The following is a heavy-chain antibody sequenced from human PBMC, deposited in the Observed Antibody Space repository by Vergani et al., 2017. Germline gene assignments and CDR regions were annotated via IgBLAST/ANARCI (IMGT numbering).Heavy chain of an antibody. Sequence: QVQLVESGGGVVQPGRSLRLPCAASGFRFSSYGMNWVRQAPGKGLEWVAVIWYDGSNKYYADSLKGRFTISRDNSQNTVNLQMNSLRVDDTAVYYCATAGAAYCRGASCYDFFEYWGQGTLVTVAS. CDR2: IWYDGSNK. D-gene: IGHD2-15*01. V-gene: IGHV3-33*01. CDR3: ATAGAAYCRGASCYDFFEY. CDR1: GFRFSSYG. J-gene: IGHJ4*02.